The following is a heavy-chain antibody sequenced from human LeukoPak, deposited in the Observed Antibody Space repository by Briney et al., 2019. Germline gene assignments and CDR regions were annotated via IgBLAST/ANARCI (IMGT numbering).Heavy chain of an antibody. CDR3: AKDHSYDFWSGYSNDAFDI. V-gene: IGHV3-23*01. D-gene: IGHD3-3*01. Sequence: PGGSLRLSCAASGFTFSNYAMSWVRQAPGKGLEWVSAISGSGGSTYYADSVKGRFTISRDNTNNILYLQMNSLRAEDTAVYYCAKDHSYDFWSGYSNDAFDIWGQGTMVTVSS. CDR1: GFTFSNYA. J-gene: IGHJ3*02. CDR2: ISGSGGST.